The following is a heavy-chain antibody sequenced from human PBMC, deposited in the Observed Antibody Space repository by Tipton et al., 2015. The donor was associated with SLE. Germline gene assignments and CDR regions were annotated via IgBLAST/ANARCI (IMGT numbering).Heavy chain of an antibody. CDR2: ISTSSNDI. Sequence: SLRLSCAASGFTFRSYGMNWVRQAPGKGLEGVSSISTSSNDIYYSDSVKGRFTISRDNAKHSLHLEMNSLRAEDTAVYYCAKVDRTNMVTSFDYWGQGTLVTVSS. V-gene: IGHV3-21*01. J-gene: IGHJ4*02. D-gene: IGHD5-18*01. CDR3: AKVDRTNMVTSFDY. CDR1: GFTFRSYG.